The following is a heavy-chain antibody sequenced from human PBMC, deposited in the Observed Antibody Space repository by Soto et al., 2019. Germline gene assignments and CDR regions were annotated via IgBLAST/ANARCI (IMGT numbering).Heavy chain of an antibody. D-gene: IGHD5-12*01. J-gene: IGHJ4*02. CDR3: ASPGSGYDSRFDY. Sequence: QVQLVQSGDEVKKPGSSVKVSCKASGGTFSSYTISWVRQAPGQGLEWMGRIIPILGIANYAQKFQGRVTITADKSTSTAYMELSSLRSEDTAVYYCASPGSGYDSRFDYWGQGTLVTVSS. CDR1: GGTFSSYT. CDR2: IIPILGIA. V-gene: IGHV1-69*02.